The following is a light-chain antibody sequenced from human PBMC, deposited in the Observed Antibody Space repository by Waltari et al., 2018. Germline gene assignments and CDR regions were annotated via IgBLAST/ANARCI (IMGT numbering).Light chain of an antibody. CDR1: QSISIN. V-gene: IGKV3-15*01. CDR3: QQFNDWPRT. CDR2: EAS. Sequence: EVVMTQSPATLSVSQGERATLSCRASQSISINMVWYQQRPGQAPRPLIYEASMRATDIPARFSGSGSGTEFTLTISSVQSEDAAVYYCQQFNDWPRTFGQGTKVEIK. J-gene: IGKJ1*01.